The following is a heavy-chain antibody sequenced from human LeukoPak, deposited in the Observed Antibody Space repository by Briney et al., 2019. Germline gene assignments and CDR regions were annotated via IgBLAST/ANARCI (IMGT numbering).Heavy chain of an antibody. CDR1: GFTFSGSA. V-gene: IGHV3-73*01. CDR2: IGSKADSYAT. D-gene: IGHD3-10*01. CDR3: TRVPSYYYGSGSYDY. J-gene: IGHJ4*02. Sequence: PGGSLRLSCAASGFTFSGSAMHWVRQASGRGLEWVGRIGSKADSYATAYGASVKGRFIISRDDSKNTAYLQMNSLKTEDTAVYYCTRVPSYYYGSGSYDYWGQGTLVTVSS.